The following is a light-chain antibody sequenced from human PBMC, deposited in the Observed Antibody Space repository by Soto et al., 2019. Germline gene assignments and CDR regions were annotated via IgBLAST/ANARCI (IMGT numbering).Light chain of an antibody. J-gene: IGKJ1*01. Sequence: DIVMTQSPDSLAVSLGERATINCKSSQSVLYSSNNKNFLAWYQHKPGQPPNLLIYWASTRESGVPDRFSGSGSGTDFTLTISSLQAEDVAVYYCQQYDSTPQTFGQGTKVEIK. CDR2: WAS. V-gene: IGKV4-1*01. CDR1: QSVLYSSNNKNF. CDR3: QQYDSTPQT.